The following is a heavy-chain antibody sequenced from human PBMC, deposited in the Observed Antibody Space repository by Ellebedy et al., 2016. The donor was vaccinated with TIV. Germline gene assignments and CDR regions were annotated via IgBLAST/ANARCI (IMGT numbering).Heavy chain of an antibody. J-gene: IGHJ6*02. CDR1: GYTLTELS. V-gene: IGHV1-24*01. D-gene: IGHD3-22*01. CDR2: FDPEDGET. CDR3: ARVRNYYDSRGYFQKSYGMDV. Sequence: ASVKVSCKVSGYTLTELSMHWVRQAPGKGLEWMGGFDPEDGETIYAQRFQGRVTITRDTSASTTYMELSSLRSEDTAAYYCARVRNYYDSRGYFQKSYGMDVWGQGTPVTVFS.